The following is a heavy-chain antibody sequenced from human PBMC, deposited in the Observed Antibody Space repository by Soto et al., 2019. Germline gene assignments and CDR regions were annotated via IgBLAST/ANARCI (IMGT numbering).Heavy chain of an antibody. V-gene: IGHV1-69*13. CDR3: ARAEVRITIFGVVTKEPYYFDY. Sequence: ASVKVSCKASGGTFSSYAISWVRQAPGQGLEWMGGIIPIFGTANYAQKFQGRVTITADESTSTAYMELSSLRSEDTAVYYCARAEVRITIFGVVTKEPYYFDYWGQGTLVTVSS. CDR2: IIPIFGTA. J-gene: IGHJ4*02. CDR1: GGTFSSYA. D-gene: IGHD3-3*01.